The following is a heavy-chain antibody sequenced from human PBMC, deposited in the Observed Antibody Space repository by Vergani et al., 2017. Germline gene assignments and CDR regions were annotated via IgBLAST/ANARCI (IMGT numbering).Heavy chain of an antibody. D-gene: IGHD2-15*01. J-gene: IGHJ5*02. CDR3: VRTRSGSCTGGSCYYGWFAP. CDR1: GYTFTNYA. CDR2: INSNSGNP. V-gene: IGHV7-4-1*02. Sequence: QAQLVQSGAEVKKPGASVKVSCRASGYTFTNYALNWVRQAPGQGLEWMGWINSNSGNPTYAQGFKGRFVFSLDSSVSTSYLQINSLQPEDTAVYYCVRTRSGSCTGGSCYYGWFAPWGQGTLVTVSS.